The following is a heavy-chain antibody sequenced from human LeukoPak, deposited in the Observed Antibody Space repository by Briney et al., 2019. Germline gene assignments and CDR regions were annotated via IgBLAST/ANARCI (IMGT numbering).Heavy chain of an antibody. Sequence: QSGGSLRLSCAASGFTFSSYAMHWVRQAPGKGLEWVAVISYDGSNKYYADSVKGRFTISRDNSKNTLYLQMNSLRAEDTAVYYCATPGVYWGQGTLVTVSS. CDR2: ISYDGSNK. D-gene: IGHD7-27*01. CDR3: ATPGVY. CDR1: GFTFSSYA. J-gene: IGHJ4*02. V-gene: IGHV3-30-3*01.